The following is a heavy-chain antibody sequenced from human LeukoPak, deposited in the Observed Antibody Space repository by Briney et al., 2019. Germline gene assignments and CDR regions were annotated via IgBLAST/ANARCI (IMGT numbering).Heavy chain of an antibody. CDR3: ARGGSSWLPAEYFQH. D-gene: IGHD6-13*01. V-gene: IGHV4-59*01. CDR2: IYYSGST. CDR1: GGSISSYY. J-gene: IGHJ1*01. Sequence: SETLSLTCTVSGGSISSYYWSWIRQPPGKGLEGIGYIYYSGSTNYNPSLKSRVTISVDTSKNQFSLKLSSVTAADTAVYYCARGGSSWLPAEYFQHWGQGTLVTVSS.